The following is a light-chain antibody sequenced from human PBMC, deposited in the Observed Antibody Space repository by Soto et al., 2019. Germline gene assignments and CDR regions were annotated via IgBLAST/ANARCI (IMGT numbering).Light chain of an antibody. CDR2: AAS. CDR3: QQIYSTPWT. V-gene: IGKV1-39*01. CDR1: QSISTF. J-gene: IGKJ1*01. Sequence: DIQMTQSPASLSASVGDRVTVTCRASQSISTFLNWYQQKPGKAPNLLIYAASSLHNGVPSRFSGSGSGTDFTLTISSLQPEDFATYFCQQIYSTPWTFGRGTKVEIK.